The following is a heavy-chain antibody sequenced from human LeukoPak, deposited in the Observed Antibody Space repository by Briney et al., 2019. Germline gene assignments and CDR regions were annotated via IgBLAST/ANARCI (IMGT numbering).Heavy chain of an antibody. CDR3: ASAHYKKVD. J-gene: IGHJ4*02. CDR1: GGSFSGYY. CDR2: INHSGST. V-gene: IGHV4-34*01. D-gene: IGHD4-11*01. Sequence: SETLSLTCAVYGGSFSGYYWSWIRQPPGKGLEWIGEINHSGSTNYNPSLKSQVTISVDTSKNQFSLKLSSVTAADTAVYYCASAHYKKVDWGQGTLVTVSS.